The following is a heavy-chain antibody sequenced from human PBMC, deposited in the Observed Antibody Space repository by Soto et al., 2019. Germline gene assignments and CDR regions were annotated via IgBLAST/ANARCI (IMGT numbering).Heavy chain of an antibody. CDR1: GGSFSGYY. D-gene: IGHD6-13*01. CDR2: INHSGST. V-gene: IGHV4-34*01. Sequence: SETLSLTCAVYGGSFSGYYWSWVRQPPGKGLEWIGEINHSGSTNYNPSLKSRVTISVDTSKNQFSLKLSSVTAADTAVYYCARGGSGSSWYRVYYYGMDVWGQGTTVTVSS. J-gene: IGHJ6*02. CDR3: ARGGSGSSWYRVYYYGMDV.